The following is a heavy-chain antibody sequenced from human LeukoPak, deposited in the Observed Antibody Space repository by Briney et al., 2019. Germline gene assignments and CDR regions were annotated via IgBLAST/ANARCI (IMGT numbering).Heavy chain of an antibody. CDR2: ISRISTAI. V-gene: IGHV3-48*01. CDR1: GFTFDYFA. J-gene: IGHJ4*01. CDR3: ARDGNTWAVL. D-gene: IGHD3-16*01. Sequence: GGSLRLSCAASGFTFDYFAMCWVRQTPGKGLEWIAYISRISTAIQYADSVKGRFTISRDNGESSLFLQMNSLRVEDTALYYCARDGNTWAVLWGHRTLVTVSS.